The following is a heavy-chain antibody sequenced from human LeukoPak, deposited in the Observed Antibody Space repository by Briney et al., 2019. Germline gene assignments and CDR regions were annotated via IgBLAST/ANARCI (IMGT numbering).Heavy chain of an antibody. Sequence: SETLSLTCAVYGGSFSGYHWSWIRQPPGKGLEWIGEINHSGNTNYNPSLKSRVTISVDTSKNQFSLNLTSVTAADTAVYYCARRFFWSGPSDYFDYWGQGTLVTVSS. CDR1: GGSFSGYH. J-gene: IGHJ4*02. V-gene: IGHV4-34*01. CDR2: INHSGNT. D-gene: IGHD3-3*01. CDR3: ARRFFWSGPSDYFDY.